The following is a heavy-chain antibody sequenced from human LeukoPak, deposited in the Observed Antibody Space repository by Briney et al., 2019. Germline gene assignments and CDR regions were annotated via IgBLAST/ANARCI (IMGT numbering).Heavy chain of an antibody. J-gene: IGHJ4*02. CDR2: ISSSGGTI. V-gene: IGHV3-48*03. Sequence: GGSLRLSCAASGFTFSSYEMNWVRQAPGKGLEWVSYISSSGGTIYYADSVKGRFTISRDNAKNSLYLQMNSLRAEDTAVCYCARGTEQWLVLFDFWGQGALVTVSS. CDR3: ARGTEQWLVLFDF. CDR1: GFTFSSYE. D-gene: IGHD6-19*01.